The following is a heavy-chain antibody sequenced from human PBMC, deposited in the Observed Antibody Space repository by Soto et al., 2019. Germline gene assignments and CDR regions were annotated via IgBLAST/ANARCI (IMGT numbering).Heavy chain of an antibody. CDR3: AGGLGDCGDSVDYYGMDV. CDR2: IIPIFGTA. J-gene: IGHJ6*04. Sequence: QVQLVQSGAEVKKPGSSVKVSCKASGGTFSSYAISWVRQAPGQGLEWMGGIIPIFGTANYAQKFQGRVRIAGDEPTSTAYRERVSLRSEARAVYYGAGGLGDCGDSVDYYGMDVWGKGTTVPVSS. CDR1: GGTFSSYA. D-gene: IGHD4-17*01. V-gene: IGHV1-69*01.